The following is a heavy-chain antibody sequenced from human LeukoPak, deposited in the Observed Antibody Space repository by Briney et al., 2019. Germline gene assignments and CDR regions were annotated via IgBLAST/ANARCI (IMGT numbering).Heavy chain of an antibody. J-gene: IGHJ4*02. D-gene: IGHD3-22*01. Sequence: GESLRLSCAASGFTFSTYSMNWVRHAQGKGLKWGSSISSSSSDIYYVDSVKGRFTISRDNAMKSLYLQMNSLRAEDTAVYYCASFDSSGYYSDYWGQGTLISVSS. CDR2: ISSSSSDI. CDR3: ASFDSSGYYSDY. V-gene: IGHV3-21*01. CDR1: GFTFSTYS.